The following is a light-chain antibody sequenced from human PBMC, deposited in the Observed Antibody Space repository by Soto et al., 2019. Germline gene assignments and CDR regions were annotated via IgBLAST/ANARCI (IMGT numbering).Light chain of an antibody. CDR3: QQYNQWPRT. CDR1: QSVSSY. J-gene: IGKJ1*01. Sequence: ELVLTQSPATLSLSPGERATLSCRASQSVSSYLAWYQQKPGQAPRLLIYDASNRATGIPARFSGSGSGTDFTLTISSLKSEDFAVYYCQQYNQWPRTFGQGTKVDIK. V-gene: IGKV3-11*01. CDR2: DAS.